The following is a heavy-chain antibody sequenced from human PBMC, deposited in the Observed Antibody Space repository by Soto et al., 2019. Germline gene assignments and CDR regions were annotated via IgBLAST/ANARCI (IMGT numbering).Heavy chain of an antibody. CDR3: AREEVGAINWFDP. J-gene: IGHJ5*02. CDR1: GYSISSGYY. CDR2: IYHSGST. D-gene: IGHD1-26*01. Sequence: SETLSLTCAVSGYSISSGYYWGWIRQPPGKGLEWIGSIYHSGSTYYNPSLKSRVTISVDTSKNQFSLKLSSVTAADTAVYYCAREEVGAINWFDPWGQGTLVTVSS. V-gene: IGHV4-38-2*02.